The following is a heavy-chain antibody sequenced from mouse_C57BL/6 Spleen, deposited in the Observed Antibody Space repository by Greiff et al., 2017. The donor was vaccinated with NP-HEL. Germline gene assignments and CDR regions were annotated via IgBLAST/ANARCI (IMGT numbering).Heavy chain of an antibody. Sequence: DVMLVESGGDLVKPGGSLKLSCAASGFTFSSYGLSWVRQTPDKRLEWVATISSGGSYTYYPDSVKGRFTISRDNAKNTLYLQMSSLKSEDTAMYYCARRDYDYPFDYWGQGTTLTVSS. CDR1: GFTFSSYG. J-gene: IGHJ2*01. D-gene: IGHD2-4*01. CDR3: ARRDYDYPFDY. V-gene: IGHV5-6*02. CDR2: ISSGGSYT.